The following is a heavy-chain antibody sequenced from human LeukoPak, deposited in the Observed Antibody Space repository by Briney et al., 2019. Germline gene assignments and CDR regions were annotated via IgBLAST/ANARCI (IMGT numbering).Heavy chain of an antibody. Sequence: SVNVSCKASGGTFSSYAISWVRQAPGQGLEWMGGIIPIFGTANYAQKFQGRVTITADESTSTAYMELSSLRSEDTAVYYCARDLDYYDRNWFDPWGQGTLVTVSS. J-gene: IGHJ5*02. V-gene: IGHV1-69*13. CDR3: ARDLDYYDRNWFDP. D-gene: IGHD3-22*01. CDR1: GGTFSSYA. CDR2: IIPIFGTA.